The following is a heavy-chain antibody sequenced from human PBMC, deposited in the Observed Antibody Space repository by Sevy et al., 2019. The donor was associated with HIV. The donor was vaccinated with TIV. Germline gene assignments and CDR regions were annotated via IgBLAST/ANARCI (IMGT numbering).Heavy chain of an antibody. Sequence: GGSLRLSCTVSGFIFSNFAMHWVRQAPGKGLEWVAVTSYDGSHKYYADSVKGRFTVSRDNSRNILSLEMSSLTRDDMAFYYCARGENDDEFFHYWGQGTLVTVSS. V-gene: IGHV3-30*04. CDR1: GFIFSNFA. CDR2: TSYDGSHK. J-gene: IGHJ1*01. CDR3: ARGENDDEFFHY. D-gene: IGHD1-26*01.